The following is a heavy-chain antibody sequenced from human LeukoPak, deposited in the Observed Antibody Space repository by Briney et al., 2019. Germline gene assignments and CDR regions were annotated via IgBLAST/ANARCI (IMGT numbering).Heavy chain of an antibody. CDR3: AKDYGRPYYDDAFDI. Sequence: GRSLRLSCAASGFTFSSYGMHWVRQAPGKGLEWVALISYDGSNKYYADSVKGRFTISRDNSKNTLYLQMNSLRAEDTAVYYCAKDYGRPYYDDAFDIWGQGTMVTVSS. J-gene: IGHJ3*02. CDR2: ISYDGSNK. CDR1: GFTFSSYG. V-gene: IGHV3-30*18. D-gene: IGHD3-22*01.